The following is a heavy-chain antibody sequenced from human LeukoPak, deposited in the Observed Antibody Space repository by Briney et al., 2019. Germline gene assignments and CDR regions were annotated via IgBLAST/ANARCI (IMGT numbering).Heavy chain of an antibody. D-gene: IGHD2-2*01. CDR2: IIPILGIA. V-gene: IGHV1-69*04. J-gene: IGHJ2*01. CDR3: ARGGYCSSTSCFKYWYFDL. Sequence: ASVKVSCKASGGTFSSYAISWVRQAPGQGLEWMGRIIPILGIANYAQKFQGRVTITADKSTSTAYMELSSLRSEDTAVYYCARGGYCSSTSCFKYWYFDLWGRGTLVTVSS. CDR1: GGTFSSYA.